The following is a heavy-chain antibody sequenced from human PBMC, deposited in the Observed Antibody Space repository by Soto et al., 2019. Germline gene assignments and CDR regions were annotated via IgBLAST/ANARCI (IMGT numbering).Heavy chain of an antibody. D-gene: IGHD3-3*01. CDR2: ISGTGHRT. CDR3: VEEARGHSDVWSASFDF. Sequence: EVHLLASGGGLVQPGGSLRPYCAASGFTFSNFAVSWVRQTPETRLEWVSAISGTGHRTYYADSAQGRVTVSRDNYKNILYLHMISLRAEDTALYYCVEEARGHSDVWSASFDFWGQGTLVTVAS. V-gene: IGHV3-23*01. J-gene: IGHJ4*02. CDR1: GFTFSNFA.